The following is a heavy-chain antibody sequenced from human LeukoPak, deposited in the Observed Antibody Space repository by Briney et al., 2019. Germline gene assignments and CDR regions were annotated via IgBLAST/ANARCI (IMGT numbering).Heavy chain of an antibody. Sequence: PGGSLRLSCAASGFTFSTYVMIWVRQAPGKGREWVSGISGSGGSTDYADSVKGRFTISRDNSKNTLYLQMNGLRAEDTAVYYCAKHYDYYFDYWGQGTLVTVSS. CDR2: ISGSGGST. J-gene: IGHJ4*02. CDR3: AKHYDYYFDY. V-gene: IGHV3-23*01. CDR1: GFTFSTYV. D-gene: IGHD5-12*01.